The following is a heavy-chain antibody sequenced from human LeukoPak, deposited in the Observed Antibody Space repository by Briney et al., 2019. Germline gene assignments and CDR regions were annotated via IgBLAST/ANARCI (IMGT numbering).Heavy chain of an antibody. D-gene: IGHD2-2*01. CDR3: ARTLSSSRSGFDY. V-gene: IGHV2-70*11. CDR1: GFSLSTSGMC. J-gene: IGHJ4*02. Sequence: RESGPALVKPTQTLTLTCTFTGFSLSTSGMCMSWIRQPPGKALEWLARIDWDDDKYYSTSLKTRLTISKDTPKNQVVLTMTNMDPVDTATYYCARTLSSSRSGFDYWGQGTLVTVSS. CDR2: IDWDDDK.